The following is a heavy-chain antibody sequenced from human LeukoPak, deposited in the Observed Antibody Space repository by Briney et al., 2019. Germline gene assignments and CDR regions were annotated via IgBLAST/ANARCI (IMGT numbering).Heavy chain of an antibody. Sequence: PGGSLRLSCEASGFTFRNYPVHWARQAPGKGLEWVTVISYDGTTKYYADSVKGRFTISRDNSRNTLYLQMNSLRAEDTAVYYCAKDLHYGSADYWGQGTLVTVSS. D-gene: IGHD3-10*01. J-gene: IGHJ4*02. CDR3: AKDLHYGSADY. CDR1: GFTFRNYP. V-gene: IGHV3-30*04. CDR2: ISYDGTTK.